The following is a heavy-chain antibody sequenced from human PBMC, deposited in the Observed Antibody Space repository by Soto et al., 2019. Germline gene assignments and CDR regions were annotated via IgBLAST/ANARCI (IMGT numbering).Heavy chain of an antibody. J-gene: IGHJ4*01. Sequence: AASVKVSCKASGGTFSSYAISWVRQAPGQGLEWMGGIIPFFGTANYAQKFQGRVTITADESTSTAYMELSSLRFEDTAVYYCAARRYCSGGSCPDYFDYWGHGTLVTVSS. D-gene: IGHD2-15*01. CDR1: GGTFSSYA. V-gene: IGHV1-69*13. CDR2: IIPFFGTA. CDR3: AARRYCSGGSCPDYFDY.